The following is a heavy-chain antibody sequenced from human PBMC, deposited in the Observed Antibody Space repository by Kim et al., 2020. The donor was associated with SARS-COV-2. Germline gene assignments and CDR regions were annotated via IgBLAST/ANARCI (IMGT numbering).Heavy chain of an antibody. CDR2: IRQDGNQK. V-gene: IGHV3-7*01. D-gene: IGHD1-26*01. Sequence: GGSLRLSCAASGFTFSSYWMTWVRQAPGKGLEWVANIRQDGNQKYYVDSVKGRFTISRDNAKNSLYLQMNSLIAEDTAVYYWAREGDVYDSGKDAFDFLGQGTMVTVSS. CDR1: GFTFSSYW. J-gene: IGHJ3*01. CDR3: AREGDVYDSGKDAFDF.